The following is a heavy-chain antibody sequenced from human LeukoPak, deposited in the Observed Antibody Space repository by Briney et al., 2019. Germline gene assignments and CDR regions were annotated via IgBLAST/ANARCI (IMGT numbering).Heavy chain of an antibody. J-gene: IGHJ4*02. Sequence: SETLSLTCGVFGGSFSGYYWTWIRQSPGKGLEWIGRIYTSGSTSYNPSLKSRVTMSVDTSKNQFSLKLSSVTAADTAVYYCARTMAHWGQGTLVTVSS. CDR1: GGSFSGYY. CDR2: IYTSGST. CDR3: ARTMAH. D-gene: IGHD5-24*01. V-gene: IGHV4-4*07.